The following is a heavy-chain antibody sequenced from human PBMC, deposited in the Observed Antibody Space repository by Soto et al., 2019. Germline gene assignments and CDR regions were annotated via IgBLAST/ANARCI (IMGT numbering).Heavy chain of an antibody. J-gene: IGHJ4*02. CDR2: IYYSGST. Sequence: PSETLSLTCTVSGGSVISCSYYWSWIRQPPGKGLEWIGYIYYSGSTNYNPSLKSRVTISVDTSKNQFSLKLSSVTAADTAVYYCARDLGGRYFDWLPFDYWGQGTLVTVSS. V-gene: IGHV4-61*01. CDR3: ARDLGGRYFDWLPFDY. CDR1: GGSVISCSYY. D-gene: IGHD3-9*01.